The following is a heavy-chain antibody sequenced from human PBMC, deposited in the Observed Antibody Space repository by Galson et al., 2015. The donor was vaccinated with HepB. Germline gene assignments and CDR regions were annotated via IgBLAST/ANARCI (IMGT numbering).Heavy chain of an antibody. CDR1: GFTFSSYA. CDR2: MSGNGDRT. Sequence: SLRLSCAASGFTFSSYAMSWVRQAPGKGLEWVSGMSGNGDRTFYADSVKGRFTNSRDNSKNTLYLQMNSLRAEDTAVYYCAKELQHSSGYPFDYWGQGTLVTVSS. D-gene: IGHD3-22*01. CDR3: AKELQHSSGYPFDY. V-gene: IGHV3-23*01. J-gene: IGHJ4*02.